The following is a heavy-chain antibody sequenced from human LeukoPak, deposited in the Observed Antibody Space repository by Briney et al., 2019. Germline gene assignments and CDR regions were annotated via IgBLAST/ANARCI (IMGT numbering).Heavy chain of an antibody. CDR2: IYTSGST. CDR3: ARALLGYCSSTSCPYWFDP. V-gene: IGHV4-4*07. D-gene: IGHD2-2*01. Sequence: SETLPLTCTVSGGSISSYYWSWIRQPAGKGLEWIGRIYTSGSTNYNPSLKSRVTMSVDTSKNQFSLKLSSVTAADTAVYYCARALLGYCSSTSCPYWFDPWGQGTLVTVSS. J-gene: IGHJ5*02. CDR1: GGSISSYY.